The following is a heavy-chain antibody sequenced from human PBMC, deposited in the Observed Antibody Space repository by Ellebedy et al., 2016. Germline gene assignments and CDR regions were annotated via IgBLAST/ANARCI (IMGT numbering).Heavy chain of an antibody. CDR3: ARDSGIAAAGYYYYMDV. D-gene: IGHD6-13*01. CDR2: IYYSGST. CDR1: GGSISSYY. V-gene: IGHV4-59*12. J-gene: IGHJ6*03. Sequence: SETLSLTCTVSGGSISSYYWSWIRQPPGKGLEWIGYIYYSGSTNYNPSLKSRVTISVDTSKNQFFLKLRSVTAADTAVYYCARDSGIAAAGYYYYMDVWGKGTTVTVSS.